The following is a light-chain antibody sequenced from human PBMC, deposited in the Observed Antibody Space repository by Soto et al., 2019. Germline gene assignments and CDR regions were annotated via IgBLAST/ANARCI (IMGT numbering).Light chain of an antibody. J-gene: IGLJ1*01. CDR2: EVS. Sequence: QSALTQPASVSGSPGQSLTISCTGTSIDIAPYNYVSWYQLQPGKAPKLIIYEVSYRPSGISNRFSCSKSSNTASLTISGLQAEDEADYYCSSYTSSTNYVFGAGTKVTVL. CDR3: SSYTSSTNYV. V-gene: IGLV2-14*01. CDR1: SIDIAPYNY.